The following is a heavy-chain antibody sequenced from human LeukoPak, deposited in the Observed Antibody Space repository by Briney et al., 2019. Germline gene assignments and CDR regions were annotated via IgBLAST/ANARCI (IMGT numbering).Heavy chain of an antibody. CDR3: ARDIMVRGVSGMDV. CDR1: GFTFSSYW. D-gene: IGHD3-10*01. V-gene: IGHV3-7*03. Sequence: GGSLRLSCAASGFTFSSYWMSWVRQAPGKGLEWVANIKHDGSEKYYVDSVKGRFTISRDNAKNSLYLQMNSLRAEDTAVYYCARDIMVRGVSGMDVWGKGTTVTVSS. CDR2: IKHDGSEK. J-gene: IGHJ6*04.